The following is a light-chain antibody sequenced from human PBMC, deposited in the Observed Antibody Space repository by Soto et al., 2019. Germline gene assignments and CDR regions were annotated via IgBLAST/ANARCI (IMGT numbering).Light chain of an antibody. V-gene: IGKV3-15*01. J-gene: IGKJ1*01. CDR3: QQYNNWPT. CDR2: AAS. Sequence: ETVLTQSPVTLSVSPGETATLCCWARQSVNMNFAWYKEKPGQAPRLLIYAASTRATGIPARFSGSGSGTEFTLTISSLQSEDSAIYYCQQYNNWPTFGQGTKVEIK. CDR1: QSVNMN.